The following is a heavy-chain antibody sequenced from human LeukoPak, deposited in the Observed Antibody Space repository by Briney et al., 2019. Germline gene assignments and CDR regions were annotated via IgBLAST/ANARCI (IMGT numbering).Heavy chain of an antibody. Sequence: ASVKVSCKASGYTFTSYDISWVRQAPGQGLEWMGWISAYNGNTNYAQKLQGRVTMTTDTSTSTAYMELRSLRSDDTAVYYCARDTYYDILTGYYPTHFDYWGQGTLVTVSS. CDR3: ARDTYYDILTGYYPTHFDY. J-gene: IGHJ4*02. CDR1: GYTFTSYD. D-gene: IGHD3-9*01. V-gene: IGHV1-18*01. CDR2: ISAYNGNT.